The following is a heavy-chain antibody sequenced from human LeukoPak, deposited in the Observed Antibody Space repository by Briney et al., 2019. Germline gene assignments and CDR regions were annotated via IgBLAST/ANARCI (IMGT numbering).Heavy chain of an antibody. Sequence: AGGSLRLSCAASGFTFSSYAMSWVRQAPGKGLEWVSAISGSGGSTYYADSVKGRFTISRHNSKNTLYLQMNSLRAEDTAVYYCAKHSWPGSWRQPDDYWGQGTLVTVPS. V-gene: IGHV3-23*01. CDR2: ISGSGGST. CDR3: AKHSWPGSWRQPDDY. CDR1: GFTFSSYA. D-gene: IGHD2-15*01. J-gene: IGHJ4*02.